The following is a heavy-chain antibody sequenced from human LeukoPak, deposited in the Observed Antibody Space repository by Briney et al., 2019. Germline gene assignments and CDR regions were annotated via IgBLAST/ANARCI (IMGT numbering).Heavy chain of an antibody. V-gene: IGHV5-51*01. D-gene: IGHD2-21*01. Sequence: GESLKISCKGSGFNFTSYWIGWVRQMPGKGLEWMGIIYPGDSDTRYSPSFQGQVTISADKSISTAYLQWTSLKASVTAMYYCAKVYCGGDCYLGDGFDIWGQGTMITVSS. CDR3: AKVYCGGDCYLGDGFDI. CDR1: GFNFTSYW. J-gene: IGHJ3*02. CDR2: IYPGDSDT.